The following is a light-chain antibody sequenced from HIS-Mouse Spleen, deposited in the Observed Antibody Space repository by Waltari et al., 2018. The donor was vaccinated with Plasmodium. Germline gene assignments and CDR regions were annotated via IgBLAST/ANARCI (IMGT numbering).Light chain of an antibody. Sequence: QSALTQPASVSGSPGQSLTIPCTGTSSDVGGCQYVSWYQQHPGKAPKLMIYDVSNRPSGVSNRFSGSKSGNTASLTISGLQAEDEADHYCSSYTSSSTVVFGGGTKLTVL. CDR3: SSYTSSSTVV. J-gene: IGLJ2*01. CDR1: SSDVGGCQY. CDR2: DVS. V-gene: IGLV2-14*03.